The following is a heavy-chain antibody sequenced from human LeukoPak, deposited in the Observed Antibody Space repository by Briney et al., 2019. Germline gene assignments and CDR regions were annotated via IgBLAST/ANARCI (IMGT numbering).Heavy chain of an antibody. CDR2: ISYDGSNK. CDR3: AKDLDTWWTGSLANYGMDV. J-gene: IGHJ6*02. CDR1: GFTFSRYG. V-gene: IGHV3-30*18. Sequence: PGGSLRLSCAASGFTFSRYGMHWVRQAPGKGLEWVAVISYDGSNKYYADSVKGRFTISRDNSKNTLYLQMNSLRAEDTAVYYCAKDLDTWWTGSLANYGMDVWGQGTTVTVSS. D-gene: IGHD3/OR15-3a*01.